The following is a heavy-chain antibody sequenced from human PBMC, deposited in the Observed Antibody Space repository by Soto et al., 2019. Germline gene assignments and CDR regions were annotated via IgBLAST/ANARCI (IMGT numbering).Heavy chain of an antibody. CDR3: AKGQNSGTYRFYFDY. CDR2: ISASGGST. CDR1: GITLSSYA. D-gene: IGHD1-26*01. J-gene: IGHJ4*02. V-gene: IGHV3-23*01. Sequence: GGSLRLSCAASGITLSSYAMSWVRQAPGKGPEWVSGISASGGSTSYADSVKGRFTISRDNSKNTLYLQMNSLRADDTAVYHCAKGQNSGTYRFYFDYWGQGALVTVSS.